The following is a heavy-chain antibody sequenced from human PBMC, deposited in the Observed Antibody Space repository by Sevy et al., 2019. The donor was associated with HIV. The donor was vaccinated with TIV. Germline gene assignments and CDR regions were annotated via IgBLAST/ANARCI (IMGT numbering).Heavy chain of an antibody. CDR3: ASGRCSSTSCRHGY. CDR1: GFTFSSYA. Sequence: LSLTCAASGFTFSSYAMSWVRQAPGKGLEWVSAISGSGGSTYYADSVKGRFTISRDNFKNTLYLQMNSLRAEDTAVYYCASGRCSSTSCRHGYWGQGTLVTVSS. CDR2: ISGSGGST. V-gene: IGHV3-23*01. J-gene: IGHJ4*02. D-gene: IGHD2-2*01.